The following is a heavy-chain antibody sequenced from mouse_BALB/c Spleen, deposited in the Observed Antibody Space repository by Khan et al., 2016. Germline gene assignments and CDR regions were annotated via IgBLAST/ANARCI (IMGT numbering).Heavy chain of an antibody. CDR1: GFSLIGYG. D-gene: IGHD2-13*01. CDR3: ARDDFYFDY. CDR2: IWSGGST. J-gene: IGHJ2*01. V-gene: IGHV2-4-1*01. Sequence: QMQLEESGPGLVQPSQSLSITCTVSGFSLIGYGVHWVRQSPGKGPEWLGVIWSGGSTDYNAAFISRLSISKDNSKSQVFFKMNSLQADDTAIYXCARDDFYFDYWGQGTTLTVSS.